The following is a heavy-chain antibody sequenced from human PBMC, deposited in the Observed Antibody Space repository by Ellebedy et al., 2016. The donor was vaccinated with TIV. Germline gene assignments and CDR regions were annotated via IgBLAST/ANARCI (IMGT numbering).Heavy chain of an antibody. CDR2: IYSGGST. J-gene: IGHJ4*02. D-gene: IGHD1-1*01. V-gene: IGHV3-53*01. Sequence: GESLKISCAASGFTVGNNFMSWVRQAPGKGLEWVSLIYSGGSTDYADSVKGRFTISRNSSKNTLYLQMNSLRAEDTAIYYCARKTDTGTSGDYWGQGTPVTVSS. CDR3: ARKTDTGTSGDY. CDR1: GFTVGNNF.